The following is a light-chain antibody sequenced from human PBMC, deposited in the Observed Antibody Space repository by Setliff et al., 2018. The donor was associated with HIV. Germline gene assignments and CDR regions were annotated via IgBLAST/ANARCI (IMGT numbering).Light chain of an antibody. V-gene: IGLV6-57*01. CDR2: EDN. CDR3: QSYDSSNHVI. CDR1: SGSIGSNY. J-gene: IGLJ2*01. Sequence: NFMLTQPHSVSESPGKTVTISCTRSSGSIGSNYVQWYQQRPGSPPTTVIFEDNQRPSGVPGRFSASIDSSSNSASLTISGLKTEDEADYYCQSYDSSNHVIFGGGTKVTVL.